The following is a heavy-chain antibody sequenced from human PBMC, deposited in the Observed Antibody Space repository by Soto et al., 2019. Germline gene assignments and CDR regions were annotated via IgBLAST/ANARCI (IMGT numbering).Heavy chain of an antibody. CDR3: TTDPYSTRDY. D-gene: IGHD4-4*01. CDR1: GFTFINAW. J-gene: IGHJ4*02. Sequence: EVQMVESGGGLVQPGGSLRLSCATSGFTFINAWMNWVRQAPGKGLEWVGRVKSKTDGGTTDYAAPVKGRFTISRDDSKNTLFLQMNSLKIEDTALYYCTTDPYSTRDYWGQGTLVIVSS. V-gene: IGHV3-15*07. CDR2: VKSKTDGGTT.